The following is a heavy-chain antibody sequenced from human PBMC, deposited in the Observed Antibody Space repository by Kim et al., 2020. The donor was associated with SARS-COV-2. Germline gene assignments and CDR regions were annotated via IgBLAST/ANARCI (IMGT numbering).Heavy chain of an antibody. CDR3: ARGGRGYSPFGC. Sequence: GGSLRLSCAASGFTVSSYYMNWVRQAPGKGMEWVSVLYSSGITYYATSLKSRFTISRDNSKNTLFLQMNSLRAEDTAVYYCARGGRGYSPFGCCGQGSL. CDR2: LYSSGIT. CDR1: GFTVSSYY. D-gene: IGHD5-18*01. V-gene: IGHV3-53*01. J-gene: IGHJ4*02.